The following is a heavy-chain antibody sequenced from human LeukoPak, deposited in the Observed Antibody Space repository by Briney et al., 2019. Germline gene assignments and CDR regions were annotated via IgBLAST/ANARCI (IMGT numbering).Heavy chain of an antibody. Sequence: PGGSLRLSCAASGFTFSNAWMSWVRQAPGKGLEWVGRIKSKTDGGTTDYAAPVKGRFTISRDDSKNTLYLQMNSLRVEDTAIYYCARNNGPGTSYWGQGTLVTVSS. V-gene: IGHV3-15*01. D-gene: IGHD2-2*01. CDR2: IKSKTDGGTT. J-gene: IGHJ4*02. CDR1: GFTFSNAW. CDR3: ARNNGPGTSY.